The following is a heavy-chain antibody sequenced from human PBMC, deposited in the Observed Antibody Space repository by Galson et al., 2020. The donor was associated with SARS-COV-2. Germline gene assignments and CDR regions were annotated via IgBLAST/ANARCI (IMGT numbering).Heavy chain of an antibody. J-gene: IGHJ4*02. Sequence: SQTLSLTCSVSIGSMSDHYWSWIRQPPGKALEWIGFIFYTGSTNYNASLKSRVTITLDTSKKQFYLRLTSVTAADTAVYYCAKLAEGRRSSEDYWGQGTLVAVSS. CDR3: AKLAEGRRSSEDY. CDR2: IFYTGST. V-gene: IGHV4-59*08. CDR1: IGSMSDHY.